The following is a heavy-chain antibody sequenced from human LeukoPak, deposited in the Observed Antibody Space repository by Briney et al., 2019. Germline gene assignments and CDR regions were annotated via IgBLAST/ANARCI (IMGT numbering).Heavy chain of an antibody. J-gene: IGHJ4*02. V-gene: IGHV3-30*02. CDR1: GFTFGDYA. D-gene: IGHD3-3*01. CDR3: ARDYDFWSGYYSPTRGYFGY. CDR2: IRYDGSNK. Sequence: QPGRSLRLSCTASGFTFGDYAMSWFRQAPGKGLEWVTFIRYDGSNKYYTDSVKGRFTISRDNSKNTLYLQMDSLRAEDTAVYYCARDYDFWSGYYSPTRGYFGYWGQGTLVTVSS.